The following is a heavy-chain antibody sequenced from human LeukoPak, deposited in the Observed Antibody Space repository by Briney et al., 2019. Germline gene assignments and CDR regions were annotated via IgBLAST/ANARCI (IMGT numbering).Heavy chain of an antibody. D-gene: IGHD2-2*01. CDR3: ARRGRIVVVPAAPQDYYYYMDV. J-gene: IGHJ6*03. CDR1: GYTFTSYG. Sequence: GASVKVSCKASGYTFTSYGISWVRQAPGQGLEWMGGIIPIFGTANCAQKFQGRVTITADESTSTAYMELSSLRSEDTAVYYCARRGRIVVVPAAPQDYYYYMDVWGKGTTVTVSS. V-gene: IGHV1-69*13. CDR2: IIPIFGTA.